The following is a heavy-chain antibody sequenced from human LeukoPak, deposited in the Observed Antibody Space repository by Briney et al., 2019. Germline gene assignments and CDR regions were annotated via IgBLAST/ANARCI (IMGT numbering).Heavy chain of an antibody. D-gene: IGHD1-26*01. CDR2: ISSSSSKR. CDR1: GFTFSSYS. J-gene: IGHJ4*02. V-gene: IGHV3-48*01. Sequence: GGSLRLSCAASGFTFSSYSMNWVRQAQGKGVEWVSFISSSSSKRYYADSVKGRFTISRDKDKKSLYLQMNSLRAEDTAVYYCARDRCGSYSAIDYWGQGTLVTVSS. CDR3: ARDRCGSYSAIDY.